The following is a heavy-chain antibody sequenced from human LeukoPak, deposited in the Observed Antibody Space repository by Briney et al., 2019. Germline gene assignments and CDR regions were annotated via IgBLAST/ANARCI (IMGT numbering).Heavy chain of an antibody. D-gene: IGHD3-16*01. Sequence: PSETLSLTCAVYGGSFSGYYWSWIRQPPGKGLEWVGEINHSGSTNYNPSLKSRVTISVDTSKNQFSLKLSSVTAADTAVYYCARAIFATFNYGMDVWGQGTRSPSP. CDR2: INHSGST. J-gene: IGHJ6*02. CDR1: GGSFSGYY. V-gene: IGHV4-34*01. CDR3: ARAIFATFNYGMDV.